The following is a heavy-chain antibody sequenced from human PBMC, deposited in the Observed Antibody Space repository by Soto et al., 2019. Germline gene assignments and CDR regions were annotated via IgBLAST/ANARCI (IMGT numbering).Heavy chain of an antibody. CDR3: AKAPGGGSYWPLPFDY. V-gene: IGHV3-23*01. CDR2: ISGSGGST. CDR1: GFTFSSYA. Sequence: PGGSLRLSCAASGFTFSSYAMSWVRQAPGKGLEWVSAISGSGGSTYYADSVKGRFTISRDNSKNTLYLQMNSLRAEDTAVYYCAKAPGGGSYWPLPFDYWGQGTLVTVSS. J-gene: IGHJ4*02. D-gene: IGHD1-26*01.